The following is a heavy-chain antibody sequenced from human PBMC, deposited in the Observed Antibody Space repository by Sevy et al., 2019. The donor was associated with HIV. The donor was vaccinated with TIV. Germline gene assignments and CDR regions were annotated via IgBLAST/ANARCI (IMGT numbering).Heavy chain of an antibody. Sequence: GGSLRLSCAASGFTFSNAWMNWVRQAPGKGLEWVGRIKTKTDGGTTDYAAPVKGRFTISRDDSKNTLYLQMNSLKTEDTAVYYCTTDGGPAAKIRLYYHGMDVWGQGTTVTVSS. D-gene: IGHD2-2*01. V-gene: IGHV3-15*07. CDR3: TTDGGPAAKIRLYYHGMDV. CDR2: IKTKTDGGTT. J-gene: IGHJ6*02. CDR1: GFTFSNAW.